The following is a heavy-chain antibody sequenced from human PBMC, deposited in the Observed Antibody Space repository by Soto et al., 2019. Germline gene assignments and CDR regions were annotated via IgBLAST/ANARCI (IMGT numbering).Heavy chain of an antibody. CDR1: GFTLNDFG. CDR3: AREKWFGQTPFDS. CDR2: ISGYDGNT. V-gene: IGHV1-18*01. Sequence: ASVKVSCKASGFTLNDFGVSWVRQAPGQGLEWMGWISGYDGNTNFAQKYEGRVTMTIDSSTSTAYLELRNLRSDDTAMYYCAREKWFGQTPFDSWGQGTLVTVSS. J-gene: IGHJ4*02. D-gene: IGHD3-10*01.